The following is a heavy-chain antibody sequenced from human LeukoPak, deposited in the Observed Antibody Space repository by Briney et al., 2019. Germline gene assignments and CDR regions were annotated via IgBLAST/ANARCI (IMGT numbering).Heavy chain of an antibody. CDR3: ASKRVNYFYYGMDV. V-gene: IGHV3-48*03. J-gene: IGHJ6*02. CDR2: ISSSGSTI. CDR1: GFTFSSYE. Sequence: GGSLRLSCAASGFTFSSYEMNWVRQAPGKGLEWVSYISSSGSTIYYADSVKGRFTISRDNAKNSLYLQMNSLRAEDTAVYYCASKRVNYFYYGMDVWGQGTTVTVSS.